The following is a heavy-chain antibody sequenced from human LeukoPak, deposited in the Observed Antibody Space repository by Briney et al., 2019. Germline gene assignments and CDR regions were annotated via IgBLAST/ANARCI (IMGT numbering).Heavy chain of an antibody. V-gene: IGHV3-33*01. CDR1: GFTFSSYG. D-gene: IGHD6-19*01. CDR3: ARDFETVAGTGDDY. CDR2: IWYDGSNK. J-gene: IGHJ4*02. Sequence: GGSLRLSCAASGFTFSSYGMHWVRQAPGKGLEWVAVIWYDGSNKYYADSAKGRFTISRDNSKNTLYLQMNSLRAEDTAVYYCARDFETVAGTGDDYWGQGTLVTVSS.